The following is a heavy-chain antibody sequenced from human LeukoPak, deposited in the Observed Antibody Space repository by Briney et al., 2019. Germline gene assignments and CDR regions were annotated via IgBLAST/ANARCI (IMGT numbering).Heavy chain of an antibody. CDR2: IYYSGST. J-gene: IGHJ3*02. D-gene: IGHD2-21*02. CDR3: ARVDAYCGGDCYRRAFDI. V-gene: IGHV4-30-4*08. CDR1: GGSFSGYY. Sequence: PSETLSLTCAVYGGSFSGYYWSWIRQPPGKGLEWIGYIYYSGSTYYNPSLKSRVTISVDTSKNQFSLKLSSVTAADTAVYYCARVDAYCGGDCYRRAFDIWGQGTMVTVSS.